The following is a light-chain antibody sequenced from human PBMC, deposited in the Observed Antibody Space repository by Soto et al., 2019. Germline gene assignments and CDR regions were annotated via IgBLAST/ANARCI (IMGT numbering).Light chain of an antibody. Sequence: EIVLTQSPGTLSLSPGERATLSCRASQSVTSNYLAWYLQKPGQTPRLLIHGASSRATGVPDRFSGSGSGTDFTLIISRLEPEDFAVYYCQQYGSTPFTFGGGTKVEIK. CDR1: QSVTSNY. CDR2: GAS. CDR3: QQYGSTPFT. J-gene: IGKJ4*01. V-gene: IGKV3-20*01.